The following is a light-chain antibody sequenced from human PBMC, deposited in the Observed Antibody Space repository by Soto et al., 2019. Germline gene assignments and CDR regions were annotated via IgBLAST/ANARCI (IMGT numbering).Light chain of an antibody. CDR3: QQRSNWPGT. J-gene: IGKJ1*01. Sequence: IVMSQSPATLSLYPGERATLSCRASQSVSSTLAWYQQKPGQAPRLLIYDASNRATGIPARFSGSGSGTDFTLTISSLEPEDFAVYYCQQRSNWPGTFGQGTEV. V-gene: IGKV3-11*01. CDR1: QSVSST. CDR2: DAS.